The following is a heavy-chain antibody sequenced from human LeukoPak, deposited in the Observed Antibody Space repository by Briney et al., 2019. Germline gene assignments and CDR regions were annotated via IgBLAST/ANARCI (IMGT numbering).Heavy chain of an antibody. J-gene: IGHJ6*02. CDR1: VFTLSSYW. CDR3: TRVQAGRAGLMDV. Sequence: GGSLRLSCAASVFTLSSYWMHWVRQAPGGGLVWVSRIDPDGSTTNYADSVKGRFTTSRDNAKSTLYLQMNGLRAEDTALYHCTRVQAGRAGLMDVWGRGTTVTVSS. CDR2: IDPDGSTT. V-gene: IGHV3-74*01. D-gene: IGHD6-13*01.